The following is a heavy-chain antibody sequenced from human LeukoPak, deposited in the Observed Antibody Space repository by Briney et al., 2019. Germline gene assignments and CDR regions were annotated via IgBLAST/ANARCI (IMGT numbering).Heavy chain of an antibody. CDR3: ARVPWALRTLYNSSWPGGAAFDI. J-gene: IGHJ3*02. D-gene: IGHD6-13*01. CDR1: GYTFTSYG. Sequence: ASVKVSCKASGYTFTSYGISWVRQAPGQGLEWMGWISAYNGNTNYAQKLQGRVTMTTDTSTSTAYMELRSLRSDDTAVYYCARVPWALRTLYNSSWPGGAAFDIWGQGTMVTVSS. V-gene: IGHV1-18*01. CDR2: ISAYNGNT.